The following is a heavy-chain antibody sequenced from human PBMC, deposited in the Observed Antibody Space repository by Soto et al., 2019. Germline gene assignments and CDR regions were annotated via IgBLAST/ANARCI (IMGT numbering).Heavy chain of an antibody. J-gene: IGHJ6*02. CDR2: INPNSGGT. Sequence: ASVKVSCKASGYTFTGYYMHWVRQAPGQGLEWMGWINPNSGGTNYAQKFQGWVTMTRDTSISTAYMELSRLRSDDTAVYYCARDLSSNYYDSSGYSYYYGMDVWGQGTTVTVSS. CDR1: GYTFTGYY. CDR3: ARDLSSNYYDSSGYSYYYGMDV. V-gene: IGHV1-2*04. D-gene: IGHD3-22*01.